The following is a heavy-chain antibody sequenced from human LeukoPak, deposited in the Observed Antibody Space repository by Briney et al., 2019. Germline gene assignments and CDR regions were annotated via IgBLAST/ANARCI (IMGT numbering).Heavy chain of an antibody. CDR3: ARAPDDYDFWSGPFDY. V-gene: IGHV1-18*01. J-gene: IGHJ4*02. CDR2: ISAYSGNT. Sequence: ASVKVSCKASGYTFTNYGISWVRQAPGQGLEWMGWISAYSGNTNYAQNLQGRVTMTTDTSTSTAYMELMSLRSDDTAVYYCARAPDDYDFWSGPFDYWGRGTLVTVSS. CDR1: GYTFTNYG. D-gene: IGHD3-3*01.